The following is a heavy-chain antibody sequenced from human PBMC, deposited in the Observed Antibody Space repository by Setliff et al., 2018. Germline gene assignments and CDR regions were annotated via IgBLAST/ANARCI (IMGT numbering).Heavy chain of an antibody. D-gene: IGHD1-26*01. Sequence: ASVKVSCKASGGTFNSYTINWVRQAPGQGLEWMGWMNPNSGNTGYAQKFQGRVTMTRNTSISTAYMELSSLRSEDTAVYYCARAGGARLGAFDIWGQGTMVTVSS. CDR2: MNPNSGNT. V-gene: IGHV1-8*01. CDR3: ARAGGARLGAFDI. CDR1: GGTFNSYT. J-gene: IGHJ3*02.